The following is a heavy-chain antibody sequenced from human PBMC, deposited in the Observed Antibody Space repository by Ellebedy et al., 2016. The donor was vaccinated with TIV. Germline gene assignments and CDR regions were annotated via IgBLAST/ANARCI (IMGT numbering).Heavy chain of an antibody. D-gene: IGHD4-17*01. V-gene: IGHV3-7*01. CDR3: ATDGSYGDYLSPTHAFVI. CDR1: AFSFSSYW. CDR2: IRQDGSEK. J-gene: IGHJ3*02. Sequence: GGSLRLSCAASAFSFSSYWMTWVRQAPGKGLEWVANIRQDGSEKYYVDSVKSRFTISRDNAKNSLYLHLNSLRAEDTAMYYCATDGSYGDYLSPTHAFVIWGQGTMVTVSS.